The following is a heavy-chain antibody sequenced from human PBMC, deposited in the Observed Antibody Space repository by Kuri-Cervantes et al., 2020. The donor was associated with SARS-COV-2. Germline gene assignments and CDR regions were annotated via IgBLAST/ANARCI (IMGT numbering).Heavy chain of an antibody. Sequence: GESLKISCAASGFTFSSYAMHWVRQAPGKGLEWVSVISSDGINTYYADSVKGRFTISRDTSRNTLYLRMNSLRTEDTAIYYCARDRVGVHDCWGQRTLVTVSS. CDR2: ISSDGINT. J-gene: IGHJ4*02. D-gene: IGHD2-21*01. V-gene: IGHV3-30-3*01. CDR1: GFTFSSYA. CDR3: ARDRVGVHDC.